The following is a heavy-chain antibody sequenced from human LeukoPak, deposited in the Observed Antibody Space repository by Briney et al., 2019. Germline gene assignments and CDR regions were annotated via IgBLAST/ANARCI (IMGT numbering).Heavy chain of an antibody. J-gene: IGHJ4*02. CDR2: ISWNSGSI. CDR3: AKDMGSSGYYVDY. V-gene: IGHV3-9*01. CDR1: GLTFDDYA. Sequence: GGSLRLSCAASGLTFDDYAMHWVRQAPGKGLEWVSGISWNSGSIGYADSVKGRFTISRDNAKNSLYLQMNSLRAEDTALYYCAKDMGSSGYYVDYWGQGTLVTVSS. D-gene: IGHD3-22*01.